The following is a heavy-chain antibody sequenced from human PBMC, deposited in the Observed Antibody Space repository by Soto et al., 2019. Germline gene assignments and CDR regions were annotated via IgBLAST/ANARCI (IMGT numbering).Heavy chain of an antibody. V-gene: IGHV1-69*11. J-gene: IGHJ4*02. D-gene: IGHD4-4*01. CDR2: IFPALSTA. Sequence: QVQLVQSGAEVKKPGSSVKVSCRASGATFSNYALSWVRQAPGQGLEWMGGIFPALSTANYAQKFQGRVTITADEFRSTAYMELSSLRSEDTAVYYCALVLHDYSNHVLWGQGTLVIVSS. CDR3: ALVLHDYSNHVL. CDR1: GATFSNYA.